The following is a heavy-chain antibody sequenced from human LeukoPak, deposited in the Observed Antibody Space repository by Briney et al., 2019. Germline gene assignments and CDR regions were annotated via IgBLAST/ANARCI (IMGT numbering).Heavy chain of an antibody. J-gene: IGHJ4*02. D-gene: IGHD1-7*01. V-gene: IGHV3-30*18. CDR3: AKGTANWNYVFDY. CDR2: ISYDGSNK. Sequence: GRSLRLSCAASGFTFSSYGMHWVRQAPGKGLEWVAVISYDGSNKYYADSVKGRFTISRDNSKNTLYLQMNSLRAEDTAVYYCAKGTANWNYVFDYWGQGTPVTVSS. CDR1: GFTFSSYG.